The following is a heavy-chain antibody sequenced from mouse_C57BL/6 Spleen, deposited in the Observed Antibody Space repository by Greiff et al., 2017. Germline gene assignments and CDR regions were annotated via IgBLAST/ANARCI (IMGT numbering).Heavy chain of an antibody. D-gene: IGHD2-1*01. CDR2: ISYGGSYT. Sequence: EVKVVESGGGLVKPGGSLKLSCAASGFTFSSYAMSWVRQTPEKRLEWVATISYGGSYTYYPDNVKGRFTISRDNAKNNLYLQMSHLKSEDTAMYYCARDRIYYGNYDAMDYWGQGTSVTVSS. CDR3: ARDRIYYGNYDAMDY. CDR1: GFTFSSYA. J-gene: IGHJ4*01. V-gene: IGHV5-4*01.